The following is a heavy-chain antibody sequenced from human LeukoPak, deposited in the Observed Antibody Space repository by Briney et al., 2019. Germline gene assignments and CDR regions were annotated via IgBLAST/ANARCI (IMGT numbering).Heavy chain of an antibody. J-gene: IGHJ6*03. Sequence: PSETLSLTCTVSGGSISSYYWSWIRQPPGKGLEWIGYIYYSGSTHYNPSLKSRVTISVDTSKNQFSLKLRSVTAADTAVYYCAKEGSLRLGELSGYYYYYMDVWGKGTTVTISS. CDR3: AKEGSLRLGELSGYYYYYMDV. CDR2: IYYSGST. CDR1: GGSISSYY. V-gene: IGHV4-59*01. D-gene: IGHD3-16*02.